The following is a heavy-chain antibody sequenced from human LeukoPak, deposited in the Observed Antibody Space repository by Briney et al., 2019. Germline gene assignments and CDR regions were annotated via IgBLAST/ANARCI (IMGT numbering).Heavy chain of an antibody. CDR2: IIPIFGTA. Sequence: ASVKVSCKASGGTFSSYAISWVRQAPGQGLEWMGGIIPIFGTANYAQKSQGRVTINMDESTSTAYMELSSLRSEDTAVYYCAREGCSGGSCYLLANWFDPWGQGTLVTVSS. D-gene: IGHD2-15*01. CDR3: AREGCSGGSCYLLANWFDP. J-gene: IGHJ5*02. CDR1: GGTFSSYA. V-gene: IGHV1-69*05.